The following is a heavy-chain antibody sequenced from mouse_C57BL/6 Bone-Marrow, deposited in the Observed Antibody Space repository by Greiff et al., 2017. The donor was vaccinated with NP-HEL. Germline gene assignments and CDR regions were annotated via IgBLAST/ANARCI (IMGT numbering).Heavy chain of an antibody. CDR2: ISSGSSTI. CDR1: GFTFSDYG. V-gene: IGHV5-17*01. Sequence: EVHLVESGGGLVKPGGSLKLSCAASGFTFSDYGMHWVRQAPEKGLEWVAYISSGSSTIYYADTVKGRFTISRDNAKNTLFLQMTSLRSEDTAMYYCARESPYSYYYGSRGYFDVWGTGTTVTVSS. D-gene: IGHD1-1*01. J-gene: IGHJ1*03. CDR3: ARESPYSYYYGSRGYFDV.